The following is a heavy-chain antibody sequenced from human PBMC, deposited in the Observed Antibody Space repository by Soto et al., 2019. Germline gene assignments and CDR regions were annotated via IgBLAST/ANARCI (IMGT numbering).Heavy chain of an antibody. V-gene: IGHV1-69*08. Sequence: QVQLVQSGAEVKKPGSSVKVSCKASGGTFSSYTISWVRQAPGQGLEWMGRIIPILGIANYAQKFQGRVTITADKATSTAYMERSSLRSEDTAVYYCARDHCSSASCYAGGVLNWFDPWGQGTLVTVSS. CDR3: ARDHCSSASCYAGGVLNWFDP. D-gene: IGHD2-2*01. CDR2: IIPILGIA. CDR1: GGTFSSYT. J-gene: IGHJ5*02.